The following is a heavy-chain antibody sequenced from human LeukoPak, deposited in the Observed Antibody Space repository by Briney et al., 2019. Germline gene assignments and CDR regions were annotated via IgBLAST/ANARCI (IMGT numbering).Heavy chain of an antibody. V-gene: IGHV4-34*01. J-gene: IGHJ4*02. CDR1: GGSFSGYY. Sequence: PSETLSLTCAVYGGSFSGYYWSWIRQPPEKGLEWIGEINHSGSTNYNPSLKSRVTISVDTSKNQFSLKPSSVTAADTAVYYCARETKYYGSGSYFDYWGQGTLVTVSS. CDR3: ARETKYYGSGSYFDY. D-gene: IGHD3-10*01. CDR2: INHSGST.